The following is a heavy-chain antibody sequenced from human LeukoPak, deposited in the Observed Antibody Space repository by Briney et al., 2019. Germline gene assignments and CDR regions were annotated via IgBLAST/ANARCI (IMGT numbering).Heavy chain of an antibody. CDR2: ISSSSSTI. CDR1: GFTFSGYS. D-gene: IGHD5-18*01. Sequence: GGSLRLSCAASGFTFSGYSMNWVRQAPGKGLEWISYISSSSSTIDYADSVKGRFTISRDNAKNSLYLQMNSLRAEDTAVYYCSRLRGYSYGYGDYWGQGTLVTVSS. CDR3: SRLRGYSYGYGDY. V-gene: IGHV3-48*04. J-gene: IGHJ4*02.